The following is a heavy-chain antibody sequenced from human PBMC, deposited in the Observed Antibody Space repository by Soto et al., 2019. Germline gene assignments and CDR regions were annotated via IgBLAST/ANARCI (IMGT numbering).Heavy chain of an antibody. CDR3: AGGYYCSNGVGHPRAFDI. CDR2: MNPNGGKP. J-gene: IGHJ3*02. V-gene: IGHV1-8*01. D-gene: IGHD2-8*01. CDR1: GYTFTSYG. Sequence: ASVKVSCKASGYTFTSYGIKWVRQATGQRPEWMGWMNPNGGKPGYEQKFQGRVTMTRNTSISTAYMELSSLGSEDTAVYYCAGGYYCSNGVGHPRAFDIWGQGTMVTVSS.